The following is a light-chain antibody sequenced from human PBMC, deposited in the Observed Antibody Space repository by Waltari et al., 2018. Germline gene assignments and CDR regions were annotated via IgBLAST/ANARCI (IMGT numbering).Light chain of an antibody. CDR3: AAWDESLKGWV. Sequence: QSVLTQPPSLSGTPGRRVTISCSGSNPKIGSNTVQWDQVLPGTAPKLLIHGNDQRPSGVPDRFSGSKFGASGSLAISGLQPEDESEYYCAAWDESLKGWVFGGGTRLTVL. J-gene: IGLJ3*02. CDR1: NPKIGSNT. V-gene: IGLV1-44*01. CDR2: GND.